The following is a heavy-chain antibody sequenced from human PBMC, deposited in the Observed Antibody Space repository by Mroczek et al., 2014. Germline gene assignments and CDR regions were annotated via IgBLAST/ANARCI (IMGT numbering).Heavy chain of an antibody. CDR1: GGTFSSYT. D-gene: IGHD2-2*02. CDR2: IIPILGIA. J-gene: IGHJ6*02. Sequence: SGAEVKKPGSSVKVSCKASGGTFSSYTISWVRQAPGQGLEWMGRIIPILGIANYAQKFQGRVTITADKSTSTAYMELSSLRSEDTAVYYCARALGRGYCSSTSCYTELPYYYYGMDVWGQGTTVTVSS. CDR3: ARALGRGYCSSTSCYTELPYYYYGMDV. V-gene: IGHV1-69*04.